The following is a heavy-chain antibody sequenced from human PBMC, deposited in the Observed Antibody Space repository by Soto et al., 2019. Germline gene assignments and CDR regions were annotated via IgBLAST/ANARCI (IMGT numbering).Heavy chain of an antibody. Sequence: QVQLVQSGAEVKKPGSSVKVSCKASGGTFNNYGMGWVRQAPGQGLEWMGGIIPMIGRTNYAQKFQGRLTLTADASRSTAYMGLRSLRSDDTAVYYCASWDYDVLTGYSYDDWGQGTLVTVSS. J-gene: IGHJ4*02. CDR3: ASWDYDVLTGYSYDD. CDR2: IIPMIGRT. CDR1: GGTFNNYG. V-gene: IGHV1-69*01. D-gene: IGHD3-9*01.